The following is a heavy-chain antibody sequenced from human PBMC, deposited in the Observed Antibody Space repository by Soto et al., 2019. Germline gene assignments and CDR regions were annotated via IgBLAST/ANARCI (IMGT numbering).Heavy chain of an antibody. CDR2: TRNKANRYTT. CDR1: GFTFSDHF. J-gene: IGHJ4*02. D-gene: IGHD5-12*01. Sequence: EVQLVESGGGLVQPGGSLRLSCAASGFTFSDHFMDWVRQAPGEGLEWVGRTRNKANRYTTEYAASVKGRFTISRDDSKNSLYLQMNSLKTEDTAVYYGAVDIVGTGSYWGQGTLVTVSS. CDR3: AVDIVGTGSY. V-gene: IGHV3-72*01.